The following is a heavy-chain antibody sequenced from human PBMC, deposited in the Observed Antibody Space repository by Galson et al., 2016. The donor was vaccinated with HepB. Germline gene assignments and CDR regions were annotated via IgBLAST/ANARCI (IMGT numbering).Heavy chain of an antibody. D-gene: IGHD5-12*01. V-gene: IGHV3-7*01. J-gene: IGHJ4*02. Sequence: DSVKGRFTISRDNAKNSLYLQMNSLRAEDTAVYYCARGNGYDLDYFDYWGQGTLVTVSS. CDR3: ARGNGYDLDYFDY.